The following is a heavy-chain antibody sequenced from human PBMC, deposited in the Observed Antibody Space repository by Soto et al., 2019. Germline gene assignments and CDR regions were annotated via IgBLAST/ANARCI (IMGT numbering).Heavy chain of an antibody. CDR2: INSDGSRI. D-gene: IGHD6-19*01. Sequence: EVQLVESGGGLVQPGGSLRLSCAASGFTLSSYWMHWVRQAPGKGLVWVSRINSDGSRISYADSVKGRFTISRDNAKNTLYLQMNRLRAEDTAVYYCAVAVAGPTAIGYWGQGTLVTVSS. V-gene: IGHV3-74*01. CDR1: GFTLSSYW. CDR3: AVAVAGPTAIGY. J-gene: IGHJ4*02.